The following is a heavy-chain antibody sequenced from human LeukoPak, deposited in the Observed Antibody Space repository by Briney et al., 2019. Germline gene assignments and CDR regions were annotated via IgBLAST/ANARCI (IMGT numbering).Heavy chain of an antibody. V-gene: IGHV4-39*07. CDR2: IYYSGST. CDR3: ARVPDSSSWPFDY. Sequence: SETLSLTCTVSGGSISSSSYYWGWIRQPPGKGLEWIGSIYYSGSTYYNSSLKSRVTISVDTSKNQFSLKLSSVTAADAAVYYCARVPDSSSWPFDYWGQGTLVTVSS. J-gene: IGHJ4*02. D-gene: IGHD6-13*01. CDR1: GGSISSSSYY.